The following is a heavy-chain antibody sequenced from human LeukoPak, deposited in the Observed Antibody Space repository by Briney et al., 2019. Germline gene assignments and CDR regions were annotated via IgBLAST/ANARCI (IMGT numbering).Heavy chain of an antibody. CDR1: GFTFIDYD. J-gene: IGHJ6*03. CDR3: ARDLRNWNYHNPNYYYYYMDV. CDR2: IGIRGDT. D-gene: IGHD1-7*01. V-gene: IGHV3-13*01. Sequence: PGGSLRLSCAASGFTFIDYDMHWVRQVIGKGLEWVSAIGIRGDTHYSGSVKGRFTISRENAESSLYLQMNSLRAEDTAVYYCARDLRNWNYHNPNYYYYYMDVWGKGTTVTVSS.